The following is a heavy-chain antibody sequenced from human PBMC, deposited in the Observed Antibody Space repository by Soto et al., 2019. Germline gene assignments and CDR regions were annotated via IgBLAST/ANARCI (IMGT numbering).Heavy chain of an antibody. CDR1: GYTFTSYA. D-gene: IGHD3-10*01. CDR3: VRDRRSVRGIIPNDAFDV. V-gene: IGHV1-3*01. Sequence: ASVKVSCKASGYTFTSYAMHWVRQAPGQRLEWMGWINAGNGNTRYADSVKGRFTISRDNSKNTLYLLMSSLRPEDSAVYYCVRDRRSVRGIIPNDAFDVWGQGTMVTVSS. CDR2: INAGNGNT. J-gene: IGHJ3*01.